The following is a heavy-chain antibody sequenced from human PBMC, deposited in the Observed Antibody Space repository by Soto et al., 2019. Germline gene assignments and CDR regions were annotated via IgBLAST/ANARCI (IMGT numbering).Heavy chain of an antibody. CDR1: GFTFSNAW. CDR3: TTDLELLWFGKDY. D-gene: IGHD3-10*01. V-gene: IGHV3-15*01. CDR2: IKSKTDGGTT. J-gene: IGHJ4*02. Sequence: EVQLVESGGGLVKPGGSLRLSCAASGFTFSNAWMSWVRQAPGKGLEWVGRIKSKTDGGTTDYAAPVKGRFTISRDDSKNTLYLQMNSLKTEDTAVYYCTTDLELLWFGKDYWGQGTLVTVSS.